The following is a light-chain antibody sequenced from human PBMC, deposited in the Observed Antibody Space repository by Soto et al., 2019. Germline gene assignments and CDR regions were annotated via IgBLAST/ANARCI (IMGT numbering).Light chain of an antibody. CDR1: QSISSY. Sequence: EIQMTQYPSSLSASVGDRVTITCRASQSISSYLNWYQQKPGKAPKLLIYAASSLQSGVPSRFSGSGSGTEFTLIISSLQPDDFATYYCQQYNSYVFGPGTKVAIK. CDR2: AAS. J-gene: IGKJ3*01. CDR3: QQYNSYV. V-gene: IGKV1-39*01.